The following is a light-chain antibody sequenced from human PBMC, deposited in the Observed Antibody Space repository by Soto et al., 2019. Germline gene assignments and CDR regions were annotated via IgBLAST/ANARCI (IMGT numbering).Light chain of an antibody. V-gene: IGKV3-20*01. J-gene: IGKJ4*01. CDR1: QSVSSSY. Sequence: EIVLTQSPGTLSLSPGERATLSCRASQSVSSSYLAWYQQKPGQAPRLLIYRTSNRATGIPDRFSGSGSGTDFTLTISRLEPEDFAVYYCQQYSKWPLTFGGGTKVDIK. CDR2: RTS. CDR3: QQYSKWPLT.